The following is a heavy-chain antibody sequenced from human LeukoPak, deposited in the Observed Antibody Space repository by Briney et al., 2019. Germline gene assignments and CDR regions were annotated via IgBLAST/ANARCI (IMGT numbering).Heavy chain of an antibody. Sequence: GASVKVSCKASGYTFTGYYMHWVRQAPGQGLEWMGWINPNSGGTSYAQKFQGRVTMTRDTSISTAYMELGRLRSDDTAVYYCARAHQFPGYSSSWGQGTLVTVSS. CDR1: GYTFTGYY. J-gene: IGHJ4*02. CDR3: ARAHQFPGYSSS. D-gene: IGHD6-13*01. V-gene: IGHV1-2*02. CDR2: INPNSGGT.